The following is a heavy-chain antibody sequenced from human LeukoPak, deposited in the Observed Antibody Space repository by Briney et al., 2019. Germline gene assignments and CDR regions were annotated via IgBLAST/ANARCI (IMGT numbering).Heavy chain of an antibody. J-gene: IGHJ6*02. CDR2: IIPTFGIA. CDR1: GGTFSSYA. V-gene: IGHV1-69*04. Sequence: SVKVSCKASGGTFSSYAISWVRQAPGQGLEWMGRIIPTFGIANYAQKFQGRVTITADKSTSTAYIELSSLRSEDTAVYYCASPNQWLAYYYYGMDVWGQGTTVTVSS. D-gene: IGHD6-19*01. CDR3: ASPNQWLAYYYYGMDV.